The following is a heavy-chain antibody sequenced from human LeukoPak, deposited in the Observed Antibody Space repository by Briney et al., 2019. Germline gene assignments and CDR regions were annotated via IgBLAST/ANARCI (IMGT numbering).Heavy chain of an antibody. J-gene: IGHJ5*02. V-gene: IGHV4-59*01. CDR1: GGSITYYY. CDR3: ARDGRTGGDCS. D-gene: IGHD2-21*02. CDR2: VHYSGST. Sequence: PSETLSLTCTVSGGSITYYYWSWIRQPPGKGLEWIGYVHYSGSTNYNPSLKSRVTISVDTSKNQFSLKLTSVTAADTAVYYCARDGRTGGDCSWGQGTLVTVSS.